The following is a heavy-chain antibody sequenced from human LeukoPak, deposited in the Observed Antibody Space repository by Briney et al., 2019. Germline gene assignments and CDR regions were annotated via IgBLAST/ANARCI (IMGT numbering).Heavy chain of an antibody. V-gene: IGHV4-34*01. Sequence: PSETLSLTCAVYGGSFSDYYWSWIRQPPGKGLEWIGEINHSGSTNYNPSLKSRVTISVGTSKSQFSLKLSSVTAADTAVYYCARVYSSSGYNWFDPWGQGTLVTVSS. CDR3: ARVYSSSGYNWFDP. J-gene: IGHJ5*02. CDR2: INHSGST. D-gene: IGHD6-6*01. CDR1: GGSFSDYY.